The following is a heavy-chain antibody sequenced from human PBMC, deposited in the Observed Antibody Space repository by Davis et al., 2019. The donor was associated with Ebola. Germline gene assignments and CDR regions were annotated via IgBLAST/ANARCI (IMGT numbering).Heavy chain of an antibody. CDR1: GFSSSSYW. CDR3: ASGLYGDYSDGY. V-gene: IGHV3-30-3*01. Sequence: GESLKISCAVSGFSSSSYWMHWVRQAPGKGLEWVAFISYDGSNKYYADSVKGRFTISRDNSKNTLYLQMNSLRVEDTAVYNCASGLYGDYSDGYWGQGTLVTVSS. D-gene: IGHD4-17*01. J-gene: IGHJ4*02. CDR2: ISYDGSNK.